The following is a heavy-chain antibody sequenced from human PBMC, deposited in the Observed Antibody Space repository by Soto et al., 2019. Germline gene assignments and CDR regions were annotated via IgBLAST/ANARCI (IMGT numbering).Heavy chain of an antibody. V-gene: IGHV3-30-3*01. D-gene: IGHD3-22*01. CDR3: AREEDYYDDNWFDP. Sequence: PGGSLRLSCAASGFTFSSYAMHWVRQAPGKGLEWVAVISYDGSNKYYADSVKGRFTISRDNSKNTLYLQMNSLRAEDTAVYYCAREEDYYDDNWFDPWGQGTLVTVSS. J-gene: IGHJ5*02. CDR1: GFTFSSYA. CDR2: ISYDGSNK.